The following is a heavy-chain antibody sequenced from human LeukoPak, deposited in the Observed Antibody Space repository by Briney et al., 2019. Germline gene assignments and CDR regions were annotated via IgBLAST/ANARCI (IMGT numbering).Heavy chain of an antibody. D-gene: IGHD3-3*01. J-gene: IGHJ2*01. Sequence: SSETLSLTCTVSGGSISSYYWSWIRQPPGKGLEWIGYICYSGSTNYNPSPKSRVTISVDTSKNQFSLKLSSVTAADTAVYYCARGYDFWSGYPSYWYFDLWGRGTLVTVSS. CDR1: GGSISSYY. CDR2: ICYSGST. CDR3: ARGYDFWSGYPSYWYFDL. V-gene: IGHV4-59*01.